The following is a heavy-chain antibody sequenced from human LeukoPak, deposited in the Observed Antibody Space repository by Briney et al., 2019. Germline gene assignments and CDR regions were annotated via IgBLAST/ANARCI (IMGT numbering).Heavy chain of an antibody. J-gene: IGHJ4*02. CDR1: GFTFSSYW. CDR2: VKQDGSEK. Sequence: PGGSLGLSCAASGFTFSSYWMSWVRQAPGKGLEWVANVKQDGSEKYYVDSVKGRFTISRDNAKNSLYLQMNSLRAEDTAVYYCARDRGGWLRFFEPVFDYWGQGTLVTVSS. D-gene: IGHD5-12*01. V-gene: IGHV3-7*01. CDR3: ARDRGGWLRFFEPVFDY.